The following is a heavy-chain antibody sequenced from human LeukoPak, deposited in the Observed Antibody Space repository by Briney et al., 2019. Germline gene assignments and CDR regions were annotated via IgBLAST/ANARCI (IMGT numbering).Heavy chain of an antibody. J-gene: IGHJ6*02. CDR1: GFTFSSYA. CDR3: AIFGVPGDYYYYGMDV. Sequence: GGSLRLSCAASGFTFSSYAMSWVRQAPGKGLEWVSAISGSGGSTYYADAVKGRFTISRDKSKNTLYLQMNSLRAEDTAVYYCAIFGVPGDYYYYGMDVWGQGTTVTVSS. CDR2: ISGSGGST. D-gene: IGHD3-3*01. V-gene: IGHV3-23*01.